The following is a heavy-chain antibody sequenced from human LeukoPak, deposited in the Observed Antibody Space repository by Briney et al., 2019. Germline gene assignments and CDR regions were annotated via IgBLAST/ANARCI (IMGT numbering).Heavy chain of an antibody. Sequence: PGGSLRLSCAASGFTFSSYWMSWVRQAPGKGLEWAANIKQDGSEKYYVDSVKGRFTISGDNAKNSLYLQMNSLRAEDTAVYYCARDKIVGATNSDYWGQGTLVTVSS. V-gene: IGHV3-7*01. D-gene: IGHD1-26*01. J-gene: IGHJ4*02. CDR2: IKQDGSEK. CDR1: GFTFSSYW. CDR3: ARDKIVGATNSDY.